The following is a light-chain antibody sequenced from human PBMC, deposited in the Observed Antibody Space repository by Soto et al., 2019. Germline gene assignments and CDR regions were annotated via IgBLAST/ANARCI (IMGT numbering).Light chain of an antibody. V-gene: IGKV2-28*01. CDR2: LGS. Sequence: DIVMTQSPFSLPVIPGEPASISCWSSQSLLDSNGNNHLNWYLQKPGQSPQVLIYLGSNRASGVPARFSGSGSGTDFTLKISRVEAEDVGVYYCVQALQTPLTFGQGTRLEIK. CDR3: VQALQTPLT. J-gene: IGKJ5*01. CDR1: QSLLDSNGNNH.